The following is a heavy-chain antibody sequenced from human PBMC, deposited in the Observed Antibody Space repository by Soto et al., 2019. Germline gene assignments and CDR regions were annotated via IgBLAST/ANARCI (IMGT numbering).Heavy chain of an antibody. Sequence: ASVKVSCKASGGTFSSYTISWVRQAPGQGLEWMGRIIPILGIANYAQKFQGRVTITADKSTSTAYMELSSLRSEDTAVYYCARVGDYGNNNWFDPWGQGTLVTVSS. J-gene: IGHJ5*02. D-gene: IGHD4-17*01. CDR1: GGTFSSYT. V-gene: IGHV1-69*02. CDR2: IIPILGIA. CDR3: ARVGDYGNNNWFDP.